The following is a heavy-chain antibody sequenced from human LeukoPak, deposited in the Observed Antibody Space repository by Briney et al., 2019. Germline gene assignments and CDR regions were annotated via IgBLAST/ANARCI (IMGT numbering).Heavy chain of an antibody. CDR3: AKGSSWELPLSYFDY. V-gene: IGHV4-59*01. CDR2: IYYSGST. D-gene: IGHD1-26*01. CDR1: GGSISSYY. J-gene: IGHJ4*02. Sequence: SETLSLTCTVSGGSISSYYWSWIRQPPGKGLEWIGYIYYSGSTNYNPSLKSRVTISVDTSKNQFSLKLSSVTAADTAVYYCAKGSSWELPLSYFDYWGQGTLVTVSS.